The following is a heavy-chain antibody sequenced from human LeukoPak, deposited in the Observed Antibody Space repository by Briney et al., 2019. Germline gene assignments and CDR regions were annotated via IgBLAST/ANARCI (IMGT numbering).Heavy chain of an antibody. V-gene: IGHV3-7*01. CDR3: AGDPDCGNTGCYTPPFEY. D-gene: IGHD2-2*02. J-gene: IGHJ4*02. Sequence: GGSLSLSCVASGFTFSSYWMSWVRQAPGKGLEWVANIKQDGSEKSYVVSVKGRFTISRDNAKNSLYLQMNSLRAEDTAVYYCAGDPDCGNTGCYTPPFEYWGQGTLVTVSS. CDR2: IKQDGSEK. CDR1: GFTFSSYW.